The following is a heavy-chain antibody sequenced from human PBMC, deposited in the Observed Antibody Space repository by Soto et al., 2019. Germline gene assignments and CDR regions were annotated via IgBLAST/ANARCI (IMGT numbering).Heavy chain of an antibody. Sequence: GDALTLSFKVSGYNFNSYWNSWGRPMPGKGLEWMGRIDPSDSYTNYSPSFQGHVTISADKSISTAYLQWSSLKASDTAMYYCARLTVGAANWFDPWGQGTLVTVSS. CDR3: ARLTVGAANWFDP. CDR1: GYNFNSYW. V-gene: IGHV5-10-1*01. CDR2: IDPSDSYT. D-gene: IGHD1-26*01. J-gene: IGHJ5*02.